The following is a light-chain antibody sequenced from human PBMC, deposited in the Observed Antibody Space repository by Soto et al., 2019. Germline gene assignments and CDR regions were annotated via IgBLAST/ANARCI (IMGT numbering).Light chain of an antibody. CDR3: QQYDSYSWT. V-gene: IGKV1-5*01. CDR1: QSVSNW. J-gene: IGKJ1*01. Sequence: IQMTQSPSTLSASVVEIVTITCRASQSVSNWLAWYQQKPGKAPKLLIYDVSSLESGVPSRFSGSGSGTEFILTISSLQPDDFATYYCQQYDSYSWTFDQGTKVDIK. CDR2: DVS.